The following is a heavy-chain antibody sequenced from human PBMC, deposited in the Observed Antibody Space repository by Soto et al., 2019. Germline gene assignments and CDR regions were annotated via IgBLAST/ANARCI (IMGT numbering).Heavy chain of an antibody. Sequence: EVQLVESVGGLVQPGGSLRLSCEAAGLSFSSLWMTWVRQAPGKGLEWVANIKEDGSEKNYVDSVEGRFTISRDNAKKSLYLPMSSLRVEDTAVYYCATGTLHFGYCGQGARVTVSS. CDR2: IKEDGSEK. D-gene: IGHD3-16*01. J-gene: IGHJ4*02. CDR3: ATGTLHFGY. V-gene: IGHV3-7*01. CDR1: GLSFSSLW.